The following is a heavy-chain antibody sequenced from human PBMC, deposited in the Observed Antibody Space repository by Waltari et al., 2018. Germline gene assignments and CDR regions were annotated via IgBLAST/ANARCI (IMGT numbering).Heavy chain of an antibody. J-gene: IGHJ6*02. CDR2: ISSNGGST. Sequence: EVQLVESGGGLVQPGGSLRLSCEASGFTFSSYAMHWVRQAPGKGLEYVSAISSNGGSTYYANSVKGRFTISRDNSKNTLYLQMGSLRAEDMAVYYCARGEYYDFWSGYYKNYYYYGMDVWGQGTTVTVSS. D-gene: IGHD3-3*01. CDR3: ARGEYYDFWSGYYKNYYYYGMDV. V-gene: IGHV3-64*01. CDR1: GFTFSSYA.